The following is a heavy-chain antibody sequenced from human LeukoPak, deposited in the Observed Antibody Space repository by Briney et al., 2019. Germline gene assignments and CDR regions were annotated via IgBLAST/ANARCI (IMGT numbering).Heavy chain of an antibody. Sequence: KSSETLSLTCTVSGGSISSSSYYWGWIRQPPGKGLEWIGSIYYSGSTNYNPSLKSRVTISVDTSKNQFSLKLSSVTAADTAVYYCARDSSGWYGIDYWGQGTLVTVSS. V-gene: IGHV4-39*07. CDR2: IYYSGST. D-gene: IGHD6-19*01. J-gene: IGHJ4*02. CDR1: GGSISSSSYY. CDR3: ARDSSGWYGIDY.